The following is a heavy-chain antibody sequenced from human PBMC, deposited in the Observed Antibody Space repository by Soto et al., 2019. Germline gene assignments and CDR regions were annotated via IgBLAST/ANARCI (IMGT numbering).Heavy chain of an antibody. D-gene: IGHD6-25*01. Sequence: SGTLSLTCAVSAYSMSSGYYWGWIRQPPGEGLQWIGNIYHSGKTYYNPSLKSRVSVSLDTSKNQFSLNLTSVTAADTAVYYCARAAATHFDNWGQGLLVTVS. CDR2: IYHSGKT. CDR3: ARAAATHFDN. J-gene: IGHJ4*02. V-gene: IGHV4-38-2*01. CDR1: AYSMSSGYY.